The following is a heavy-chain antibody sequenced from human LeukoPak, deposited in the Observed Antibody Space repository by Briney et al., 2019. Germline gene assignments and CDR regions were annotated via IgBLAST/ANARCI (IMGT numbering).Heavy chain of an antibody. CDR3: ARDRRVTIFGVDNNWFDP. CDR1: GGSISSYY. CDR2: IYTSGST. D-gene: IGHD3-3*01. Sequence: SETLSLTCTVSGGSISSYYWSWIRQPAGKGLEWIGRIYTSGSTNYNPSLKSRVTMSVDTSKNQFSLKLSSVTAADTAVYYCARDRRVTIFGVDNNWFDPWGQGTLVTVSS. J-gene: IGHJ5*02. V-gene: IGHV4-4*07.